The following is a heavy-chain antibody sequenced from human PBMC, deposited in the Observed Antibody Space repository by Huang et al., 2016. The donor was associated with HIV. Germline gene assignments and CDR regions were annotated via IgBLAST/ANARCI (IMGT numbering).Heavy chain of an antibody. CDR3: ARDHHDFWRGYRRMYFFDH. V-gene: IGHV4-59*11. CDR1: GGSISTHY. Sequence: QVQLQESGPGLVKPSETLSLTCTVSGGSISTHYWSWIRQPPGKGLELIGSIDYSGSTNYRPSLKSRGTILLDTSKTQFSLRVNSVTAADTAMYYCARDHHDFWRGYRRMYFFDHWGQGTLVTVSS. D-gene: IGHD3-3*01. CDR2: IDYSGST. J-gene: IGHJ4*02.